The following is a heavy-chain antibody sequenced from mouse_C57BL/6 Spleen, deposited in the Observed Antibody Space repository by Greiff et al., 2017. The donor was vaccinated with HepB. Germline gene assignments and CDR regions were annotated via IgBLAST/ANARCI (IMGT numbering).Heavy chain of an antibody. CDR3: AKALYSNYRGYAMDY. Sequence: VHLVESGAELVRPGASVKLSCKASGSTFTDYYINWVKQRPGKGLGWIARILPGSGNTYYNEKFKGKATLTAEKSSSTAYMQLSSLTSEDSAVYFCAKALYSNYRGYAMDYWGQGTSVTVSS. J-gene: IGHJ4*01. CDR2: ILPGSGNT. V-gene: IGHV1-76*01. CDR1: GSTFTDYY. D-gene: IGHD2-5*01.